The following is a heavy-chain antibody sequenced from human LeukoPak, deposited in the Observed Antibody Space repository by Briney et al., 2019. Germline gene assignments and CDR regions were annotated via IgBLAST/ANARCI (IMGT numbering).Heavy chain of an antibody. J-gene: IGHJ4*02. D-gene: IGHD1-26*01. V-gene: IGHV3-23*01. CDR2: ISSSGGST. CDR1: GFTFSNYA. CDR3: AKQWVDC. Sequence: QSGGSLRLSCAASGFTFSNYAMSWVRQAPGKGLEWVSSISSSGGSTYYADSVKGRFTISRDNSQNTLYLQMNSLRVEDTALYYCAKQWVDCWGQGTLVTVSS.